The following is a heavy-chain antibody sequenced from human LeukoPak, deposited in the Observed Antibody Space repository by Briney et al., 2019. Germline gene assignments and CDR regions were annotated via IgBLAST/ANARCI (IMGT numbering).Heavy chain of an antibody. J-gene: IGHJ3*01. CDR1: GFSFNTYA. D-gene: IGHD5-12*01. CDR3: ARDKSVLDGGYEGTFAV. CDR2: ISRSGDSS. Sequence: GGSLRPSCATSGFSFNTYAMSWVRQATGKGLDWVSSISRSGDSSYYADSVKGRFTISRDNSKNILYLQMKSLRAGDTAVYYCARDKSVLDGGYEGTFAVWGQGTVVTVSS. V-gene: IGHV3-23*01.